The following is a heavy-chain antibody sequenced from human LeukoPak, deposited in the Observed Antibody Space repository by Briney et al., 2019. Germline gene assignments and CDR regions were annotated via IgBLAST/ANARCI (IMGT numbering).Heavy chain of an antibody. V-gene: IGHV3-23*01. CDR2: ISGSGGST. CDR1: GFTFGSYA. D-gene: IGHD6-13*01. Sequence: GGSLRLSCAASGFTFGSYAMSWVRQAPGKGLEWVSAISGSGGSTYYADSVEGRFTISRDNSKDTLYLQMNSLRAEDTAVYYCAKDIAAAGYDSDAFDIWSQGTMVTVSS. CDR3: AKDIAAAGYDSDAFDI. J-gene: IGHJ3*02.